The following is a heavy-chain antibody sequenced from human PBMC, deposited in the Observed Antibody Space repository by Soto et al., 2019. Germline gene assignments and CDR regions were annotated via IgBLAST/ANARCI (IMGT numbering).Heavy chain of an antibody. D-gene: IGHD3-10*01. Sequence: PGGSLRLSCVASGFTFTTTWMSGVRQAPGKGLEWVANIRQDGGAQYYVDSVKGRFTISRDNAKNSVYLQMDSLRVEDTVVYYCVRGGHGSGSYLGSSWGQGILVTVS. CDR2: IRQDGGAQ. CDR3: VRGGHGSGSYLGSS. CDR1: GFTFTTTW. J-gene: IGHJ5*02. V-gene: IGHV3-7*03.